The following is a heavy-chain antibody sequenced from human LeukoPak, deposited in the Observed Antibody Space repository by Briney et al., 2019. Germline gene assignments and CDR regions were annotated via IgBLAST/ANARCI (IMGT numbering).Heavy chain of an antibody. D-gene: IGHD3-10*01. CDR2: INAGNGNT. J-gene: IGHJ4*02. CDR3: ARDHTAGAMVRGVIAYFDY. CDR1: GYTFTSYA. Sequence: ASVKVSCKASGYTFTSYAMHWVRQAPGQRLEWMGWINAGNGNTKYSQKFQGRVTITRDTSASTAYMELSSLRSEDTAVYYCARDHTAGAMVRGVIAYFDYWGQGTLVTVSS. V-gene: IGHV1-3*01.